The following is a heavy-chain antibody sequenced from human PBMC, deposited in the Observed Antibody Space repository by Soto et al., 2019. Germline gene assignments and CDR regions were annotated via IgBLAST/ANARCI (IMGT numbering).Heavy chain of an antibody. D-gene: IGHD6-13*01. CDR3: ERSRTQYSSDWSDY. V-gene: IGHV4-59*08. CDR2: VYDSGRT. CDR1: GGSISSYS. Sequence: QVQLQESGPGLVKPSETLSLTCTVSGGSISSYSWSWIRQPPGKGLEWIGYVYDSGRTKYKPSLKCRVTISVDPSKKQSYLQSSSVTASATAVYYLERSRTQYSSDWSDYWGQGTLVTVSS. J-gene: IGHJ4*02.